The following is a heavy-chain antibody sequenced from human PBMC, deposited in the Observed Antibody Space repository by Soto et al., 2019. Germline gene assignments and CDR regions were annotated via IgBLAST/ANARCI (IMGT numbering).Heavy chain of an antibody. CDR3: ARVIGGWYYFDY. V-gene: IGHV1-3*01. CDR2: INAGNGNT. Sequence: QVPVVQSGAEVKKPGASVKVSCKASGYTFTDYAMHWVRQAPGQRLEWMGWINAGNGNTKYSQKFQGRVTITRDTSASTAYMELSSLRSEDTAVYYCARVIGGWYYFDYWGQGTLVTVSS. D-gene: IGHD6-19*01. J-gene: IGHJ4*02. CDR1: GYTFTDYA.